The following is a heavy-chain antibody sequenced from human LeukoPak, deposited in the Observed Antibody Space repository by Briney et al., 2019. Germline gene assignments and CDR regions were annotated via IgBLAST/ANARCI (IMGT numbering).Heavy chain of an antibody. Sequence: ASVKVSCKTSGYTFTGYHMHWVRQAPGQGLEWMGWINPDSGDPNYAQNFQGRVTMTRDTSISTAYMELSRLRSDDTAVYYCALRYLYYFDYWGQGTLVTVSS. CDR3: ALRYLYYFDY. CDR1: GYTFTGYH. J-gene: IGHJ4*02. CDR2: INPDSGDP. V-gene: IGHV1-2*02. D-gene: IGHD1-14*01.